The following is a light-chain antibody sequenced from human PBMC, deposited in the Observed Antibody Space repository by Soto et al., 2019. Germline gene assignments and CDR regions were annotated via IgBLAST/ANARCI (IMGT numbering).Light chain of an antibody. CDR3: SSYTSSSVI. J-gene: IGLJ2*01. Sequence: QSVLTQPASVSGSPGQSITISCTGISSDVGGYNYVSWYQQRPGKVPKLMIYDVSNRPSGVSNRFSGSKSGSTASLTISGLQAEDEADYYCSSYTSSSVIFGGGTKLTVL. CDR1: SSDVGGYNY. V-gene: IGLV2-14*03. CDR2: DVS.